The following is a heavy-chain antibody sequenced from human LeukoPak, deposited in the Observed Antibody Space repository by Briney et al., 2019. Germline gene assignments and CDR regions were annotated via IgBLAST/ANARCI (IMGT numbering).Heavy chain of an antibody. V-gene: IGHV1-2*02. D-gene: IGHD4-17*01. CDR2: INPNSGGT. Sequence: ASVKVSCKASGYTFTGYYVHWVRQAPGQGLEWMGWINPNSGGTNYAQKFRGRVTMTRDTSISTAYMELSRLRSDDTAVYYCAREGTVTLNFDYWGQGTLVTVSS. CDR3: AREGTVTLNFDY. J-gene: IGHJ4*02. CDR1: GYTFTGYY.